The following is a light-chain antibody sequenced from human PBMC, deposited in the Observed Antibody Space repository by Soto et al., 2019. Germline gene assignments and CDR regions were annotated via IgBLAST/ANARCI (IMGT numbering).Light chain of an antibody. CDR2: GAS. CDR1: QSVSSSY. J-gene: IGKJ1*01. CDR3: QPYGSSRTWT. Sequence: EIVFTMSPGTLSLSPGERATLSCRASQSVSSSYLAWYQQKPGQAPRLLIYGASSRATGIPDRFSGSGSGTDFTLTISRLEPEDFAVYYCQPYGSSRTWTSGQGTKADI. V-gene: IGKV3-20*01.